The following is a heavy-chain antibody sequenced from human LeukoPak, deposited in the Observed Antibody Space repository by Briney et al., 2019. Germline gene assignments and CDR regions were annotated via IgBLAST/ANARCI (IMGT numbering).Heavy chain of an antibody. V-gene: IGHV1-2*02. D-gene: IGHD2-2*01. CDR1: GYTFTGYY. CDR3: AKKGTSSPYYFDY. CDR2: INPNSGAT. J-gene: IGHJ4*02. Sequence: ASVKVPCKASGYTFTGYYMHWVRQAPGQGLEWMGWINPNSGATNYAQKFQGRVTVTRDTSISTAYMELNSLRSDDTAVYYCAKKGTSSPYYFDYWGQGTLVTVSS.